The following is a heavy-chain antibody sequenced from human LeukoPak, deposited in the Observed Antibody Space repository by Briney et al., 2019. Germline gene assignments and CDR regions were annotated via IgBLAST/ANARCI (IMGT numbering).Heavy chain of an antibody. V-gene: IGHV3-53*03. CDR3: TKDLGQQLVVY. CDR1: GFGGSGNF. D-gene: IGHD6-13*01. Sequence: GGSLRLSCAASGFGGSGNFMSWVRQPPGKGLEWVSVIYNTGDTYYADSVKGRFTTSRDSSTGTLYLQMNSLRPEDTGVYYCTKDLGQQLVVYWGQGTLVTVAS. J-gene: IGHJ4*02. CDR2: IYNTGDT.